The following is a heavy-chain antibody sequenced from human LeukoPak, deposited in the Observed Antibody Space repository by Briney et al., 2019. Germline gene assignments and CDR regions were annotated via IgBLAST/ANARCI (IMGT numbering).Heavy chain of an antibody. V-gene: IGHV4-34*01. D-gene: IGHD3-10*01. CDR1: GGSFSGYY. CDR3: ARLPPLHAYGSGSYSAYYYYYGMDV. CDR2: INHSGST. J-gene: IGHJ6*02. Sequence: SETLSLTCAVYGGSFSGYYWSWIRQPPGKGLEWIGEINHSGSTNYNPSLKSRVTISVDTSKNQFSLKLSSVTAADTAVYYCARLPPLHAYGSGSYSAYYYYYGMDVWGQGTTVTVSS.